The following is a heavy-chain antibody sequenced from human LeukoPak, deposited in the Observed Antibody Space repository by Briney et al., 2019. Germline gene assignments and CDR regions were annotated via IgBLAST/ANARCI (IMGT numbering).Heavy chain of an antibody. CDR2: IYSGGST. D-gene: IGHD3-9*01. CDR1: GFTFSSYS. CDR3: ARTIDILTGYNEYYFDY. Sequence: GGSLRLSCAASGFTFSSYSMNWVRQAPGKGLEWVSVIYSGGSTYYADSVKGRFTISRDNSKNTLYLQMNSLRAEDTAVYYCARTIDILTGYNEYYFDYWGQGTLVTVSS. V-gene: IGHV3-66*01. J-gene: IGHJ4*02.